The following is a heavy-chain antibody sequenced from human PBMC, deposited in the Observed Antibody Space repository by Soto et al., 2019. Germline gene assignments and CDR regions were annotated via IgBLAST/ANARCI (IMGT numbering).Heavy chain of an antibody. V-gene: IGHV3-9*01. Sequence: EVQLVESGGGLVQPGRSLRLSCAASGFTFDDYAMHWVRQAPGKGLEWVSGISWNSGSIGYADSVKGRFTISRDNAKNSLYLHMNSLRAEDTALYYCAKDPLVRYSSSSPLGLNWFDPWGQGTLVTVSS. CDR2: ISWNSGSI. D-gene: IGHD6-6*01. CDR3: AKDPLVRYSSSSPLGLNWFDP. CDR1: GFTFDDYA. J-gene: IGHJ5*02.